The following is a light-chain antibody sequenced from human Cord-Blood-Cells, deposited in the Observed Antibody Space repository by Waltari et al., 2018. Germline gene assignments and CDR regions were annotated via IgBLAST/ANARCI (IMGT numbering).Light chain of an antibody. CDR3: QQYGSSPSIT. CDR1: QSVSSSY. Sequence: EIVLTQSPATLSLSPGERATLSCGASQSVSSSYLAWYQQKPGLEPRLLIYDASSRATGIPDRFSGSGSGTDFTLTISRLEPEDFAVYYCQQYGSSPSITFGQGTRLEIK. V-gene: IGKV3D-20*01. CDR2: DAS. J-gene: IGKJ5*01.